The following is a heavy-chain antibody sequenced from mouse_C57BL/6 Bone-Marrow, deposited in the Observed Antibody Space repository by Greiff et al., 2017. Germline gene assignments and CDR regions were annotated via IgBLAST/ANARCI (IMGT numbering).Heavy chain of an antibody. Sequence: LQQSGAELVRPGSSVTLSCKDSYFAFMASAMHWVKPRPGHGLEWIGSFTMYSDATEYSENFKGTATLTANTSSSTAYMELSSLTSEDSAVYYCARAHYYGSSLYARDYWGQGTSVTVSS. CDR2: FTMYSDAT. CDR1: YFAFMASA. D-gene: IGHD1-1*01. V-gene: IGHV1-49*01. CDR3: ARAHYYGSSLYARDY. J-gene: IGHJ4*01.